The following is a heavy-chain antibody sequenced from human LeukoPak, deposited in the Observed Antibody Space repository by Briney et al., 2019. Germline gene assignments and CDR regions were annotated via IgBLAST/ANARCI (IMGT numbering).Heavy chain of an antibody. CDR3: ARADIVVVPAATDPHYYYGMDV. Sequence: ASVKVSCKASGYTFTSYDINWVRQATGQGLEWMGWMNPNSGNTGYAQKFQGRVTMTRNTSISTACMELSSLRSEDTAVYYCARADIVVVPAATDPHYYYGMDVWGQGTTVTVSS. CDR1: GYTFTSYD. D-gene: IGHD2-2*01. J-gene: IGHJ6*02. V-gene: IGHV1-8*01. CDR2: MNPNSGNT.